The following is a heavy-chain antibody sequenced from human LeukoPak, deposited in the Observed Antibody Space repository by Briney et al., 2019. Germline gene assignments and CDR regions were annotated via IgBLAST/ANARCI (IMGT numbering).Heavy chain of an antibody. CDR3: ARSLGGATIDY. CDR2: INHSGST. V-gene: IGHV4-34*01. CDR1: GGSFSGYY. Sequence: SETLSLTCAVYGGSFSGYYWSWIRQPPGKGLEWIGEINHSGSTNYNPSLKSRVTISVDTSKNQFSLKLSSVTAADTAVYYCARSLGGATIDYWGQGTLVTVSS. D-gene: IGHD1-26*01. J-gene: IGHJ4*02.